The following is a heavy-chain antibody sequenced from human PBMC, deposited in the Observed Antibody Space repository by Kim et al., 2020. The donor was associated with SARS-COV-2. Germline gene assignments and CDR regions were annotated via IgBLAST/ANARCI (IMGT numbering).Heavy chain of an antibody. CDR1: GFTFSSYA. CDR3: AKDGQYYYDSSGSDDY. D-gene: IGHD3-22*01. J-gene: IGHJ4*02. CDR2: ISGSGGST. Sequence: GGSLRLSCAASGFTFSSYAMSWVRQAPGKGLEWVSAISGSGGSTYYADSVKGRFTISRDNSKNTLYLQMNSLRAEDTAVYYCAKDGQYYYDSSGSDDYWGQGTLVTVSS. V-gene: IGHV3-23*01.